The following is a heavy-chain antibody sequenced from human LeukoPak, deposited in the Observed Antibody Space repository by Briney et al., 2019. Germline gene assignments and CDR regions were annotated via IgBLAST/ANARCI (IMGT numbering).Heavy chain of an antibody. CDR2: IAHSGST. CDR1: GGSISSSSYF. Sequence: SETLSLTCTVFGGSISSSSYFWGWLRQPAGRGLEWIGSIAHSGSTYYDPSLKSRITISVDTSKNQFSLKVRSVTAADTAVYYCARRITGTTSDSFDYWGQGILVTVSS. J-gene: IGHJ4*02. CDR3: ARRITGTTSDSFDY. D-gene: IGHD1-20*01. V-gene: IGHV4-39*01.